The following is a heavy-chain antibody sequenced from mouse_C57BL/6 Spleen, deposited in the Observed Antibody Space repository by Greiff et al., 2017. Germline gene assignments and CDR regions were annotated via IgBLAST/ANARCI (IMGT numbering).Heavy chain of an antibody. J-gene: IGHJ4*01. CDR1: GYAFSSYW. CDR3: ARGRVYDGYPYAMDY. Sequence: QVQLQQSGAELVKPGASVKISCKASGYAFSSYWMNWVKQRPGKGLEWIGQIYPGDGDTNYNGKFKGKATLTADKSSSTAYMQRSSLTSEDSAVYFCARGRVYDGYPYAMDYWGQGTSVTVSS. D-gene: IGHD2-3*01. CDR2: IYPGDGDT. V-gene: IGHV1-80*01.